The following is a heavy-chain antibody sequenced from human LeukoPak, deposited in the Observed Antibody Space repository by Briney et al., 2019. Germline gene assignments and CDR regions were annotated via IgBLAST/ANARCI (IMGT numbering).Heavy chain of an antibody. Sequence: ASVKVSCKASGYTFTSYYMHWVRQAPGQGLEWMGISHPSGGSTSYAQKFQGRVTVTRDTSTSTVYMELSSLKSEDTAVYYCARLTREMATKHFDYWGQGTLVTVSS. D-gene: IGHD5-24*01. CDR3: ARLTREMATKHFDY. J-gene: IGHJ4*02. V-gene: IGHV1-46*01. CDR1: GYTFTSYY. CDR2: SHPSGGST.